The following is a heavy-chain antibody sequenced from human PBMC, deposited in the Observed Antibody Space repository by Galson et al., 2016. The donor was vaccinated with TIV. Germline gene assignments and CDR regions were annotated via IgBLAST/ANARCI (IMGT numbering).Heavy chain of an antibody. J-gene: IGHJ4*02. CDR1: GFTFDDYA. V-gene: IGHV3-9*01. Sequence: SLRLSCAASGFTFDDYAMHWVRQVPGKGLEWVSGISWNSGNVAYADSLKGRFTISRDNAKDSLYLQINSLRADDTAFYYCAKGAGRYSRSWYLDYWGQGTLVTVSS. CDR2: ISWNSGNV. CDR3: AKGAGRYSRSWYLDY. D-gene: IGHD6-13*01.